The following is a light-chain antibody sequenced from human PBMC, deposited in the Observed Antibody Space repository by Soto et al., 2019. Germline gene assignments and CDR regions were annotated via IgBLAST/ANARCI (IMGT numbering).Light chain of an antibody. Sequence: EMVLTQSPATLSLSPGERATLSCRASQSVSSYLAWYQQKPGQAPRLLIYDASNRATGIPARFSGSGSGTDFTLTISRLEPEDFAVYYCQQRSNWPTFGQGTKVEIK. CDR3: QQRSNWPT. V-gene: IGKV3-11*01. CDR1: QSVSSY. CDR2: DAS. J-gene: IGKJ1*01.